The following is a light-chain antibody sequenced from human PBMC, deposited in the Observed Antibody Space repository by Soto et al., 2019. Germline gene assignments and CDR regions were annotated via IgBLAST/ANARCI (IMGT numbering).Light chain of an antibody. CDR3: QQYGRSPPST. J-gene: IGKJ2*01. V-gene: IGKV3-20*01. CDR1: QSVSSSY. CDR2: GAS. Sequence: EIVLTQSPGTLSLSPGERATLSCRASQSVSSSYLAWYQQKPGQAPRLLIYGASSRATGIPDRFSGSGSGTDVTLTINRLEPEDLAVYYCQQYGRSPPSTFGEGTKLEIK.